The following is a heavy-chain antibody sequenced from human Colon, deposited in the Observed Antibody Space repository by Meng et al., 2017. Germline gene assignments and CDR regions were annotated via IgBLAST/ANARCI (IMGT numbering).Heavy chain of an antibody. J-gene: IGHJ4*02. CDR1: GYTFTGNN. Sequence: VESGVEVKKPWASVKFSCNAYGYTFTGNNIHWVPRAPGHRFEWMGCLSPGNAHTDYSQKVQGRVTITRDTSATTAYMELSSLESKDTSVYYCVRGKHSGSWAIDYWGQGTLVTVSS. V-gene: IGHV1-3*03. CDR2: LSPGNAHT. CDR3: VRGKHSGSWAIDY. D-gene: IGHD1-26*01.